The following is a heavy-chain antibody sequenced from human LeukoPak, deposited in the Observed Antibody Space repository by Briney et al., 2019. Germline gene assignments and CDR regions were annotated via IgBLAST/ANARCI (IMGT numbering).Heavy chain of an antibody. V-gene: IGHV3-7*05. CDR2: IIPDGSGK. CDR3: AKWAKDSSGWYIDY. CDR1: GFSFNSYY. J-gene: IGHJ4*02. Sequence: GGSLRLSCAASGFSFNSYYMTWVRQAPGKGLEWVANIIPDGSGKYYVDSVKGRFTISRDNAKNSLYLQMSSLRAEDTALYYCAKWAKDSSGWYIDYWGQGTLVTVSS. D-gene: IGHD6-19*01.